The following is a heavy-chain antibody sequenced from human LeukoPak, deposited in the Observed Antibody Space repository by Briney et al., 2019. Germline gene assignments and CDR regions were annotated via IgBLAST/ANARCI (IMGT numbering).Heavy chain of an antibody. D-gene: IGHD4-17*01. CDR2: IYSGGST. CDR1: GFPVSNNY. CDR3: ARMNDYGDYLRY. J-gene: IGHJ4*02. Sequence: PGGSLRPSCAASGFPVSNNYMSWVRQAPGKGLEWVSVIYSGGSTHYADSVKGRFIISRDNSKNTVYLQMNSLRAEDTAVYYCARMNDYGDYLRYWGQGTLVTVSS. V-gene: IGHV3-53*01.